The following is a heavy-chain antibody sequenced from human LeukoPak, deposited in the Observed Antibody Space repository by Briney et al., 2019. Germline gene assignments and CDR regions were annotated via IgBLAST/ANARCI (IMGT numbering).Heavy chain of an antibody. CDR3: ARGDWDYYYYALDV. CDR2: ISSSSSSI. J-gene: IGHJ6*04. CDR1: GFTFSTMT. D-gene: IGHD3-16*01. V-gene: IGHV3-21*04. Sequence: GGYLRLSCVVSGFTFSTMTINWVRQAPGKGLEWISSISSSSSSIYYADPVEGRFTVSRDNAKNSLYLQLNSLRAEDTAVYYCARGDWDYYYYALDVWGKGTTVTVSS.